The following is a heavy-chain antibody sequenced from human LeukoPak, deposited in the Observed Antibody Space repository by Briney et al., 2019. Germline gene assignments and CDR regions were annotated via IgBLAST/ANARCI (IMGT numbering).Heavy chain of an antibody. V-gene: IGHV3-48*03. Sequence: GGSLRLSCAASRFSFSSYEMNWVRQAPGKGLEWVSYISSTAGAIYYADSVKGRFTISRDNAKNSLYLQMNSLRAEDTAVYYCARGIVMSLWGQGTLVTVSS. CDR1: RFSFSSYE. D-gene: IGHD3-16*02. CDR2: ISSTAGAI. J-gene: IGHJ4*02. CDR3: ARGIVMSL.